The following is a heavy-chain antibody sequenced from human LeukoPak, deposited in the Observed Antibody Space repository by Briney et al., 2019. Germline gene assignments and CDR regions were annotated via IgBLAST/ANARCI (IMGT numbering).Heavy chain of an antibody. D-gene: IGHD5-18*01. CDR2: ISAYNGNT. CDR1: GGTFSSYA. J-gene: IGHJ4*02. Sequence: ASVTVSCRASGGTFSSYAISWVRQAPGQGLEWMGWISAYNGNTNYAQKLQGRVTMTTDTSTSTAYMELRSLRSDDTAVYYCARDDSQLWLKRASRISGLYYFDYWGQGTLVTVSS. CDR3: ARDDSQLWLKRASRISGLYYFDY. V-gene: IGHV1-18*01.